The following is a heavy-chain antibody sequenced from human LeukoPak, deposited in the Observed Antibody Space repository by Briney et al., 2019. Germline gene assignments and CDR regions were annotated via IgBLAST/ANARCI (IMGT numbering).Heavy chain of an antibody. CDR2: INPSGGST. Sequence: GASVKVSCKASGYTFTSYYMHWVRQAPGQGLEWMGIINPSGGSTSYAQKFQGRVTMTRDMSTSTVYMELSSLRSEDTAVYYCARVPYHYGDDYWGQGTLVTVSS. CDR3: ARVPYHYGDDY. V-gene: IGHV1-46*01. CDR1: GYTFTSYY. J-gene: IGHJ4*02. D-gene: IGHD4-17*01.